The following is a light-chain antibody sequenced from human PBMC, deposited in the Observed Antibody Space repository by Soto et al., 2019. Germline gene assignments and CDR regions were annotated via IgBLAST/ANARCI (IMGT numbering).Light chain of an antibody. Sequence: QSVLTQPPSVSAAPGQKVTISCSGSGSNIGNNFVSWYQQFPGTAPKLLICDNNRRPSGIPDRFSGSKSGTSATLGVTGLQTGDEADYYCGTWDNSLSAYVFGAGTKVTVL. CDR3: GTWDNSLSAYV. J-gene: IGLJ1*01. CDR2: DNN. CDR1: GSNIGNNF. V-gene: IGLV1-51*01.